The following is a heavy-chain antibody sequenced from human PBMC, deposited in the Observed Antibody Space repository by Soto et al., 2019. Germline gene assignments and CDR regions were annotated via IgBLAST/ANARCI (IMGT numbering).Heavy chain of an antibody. CDR3: ARSDAYYYYYMDV. J-gene: IGHJ6*03. CDR1: GFTVSSNY. CDR2: IYSGGST. Sequence: EVRLVESGGGLVQPGGSLRLSCAASGFTVSSNYMSWVRQAPGKGLEWVSVIYSGGSTYYADSVKGRFTISRDNSKNTLYLQMNSLRAEDTAVYYCARSDAYYYYYMDVWGKGTTVTVSS. V-gene: IGHV3-66*01.